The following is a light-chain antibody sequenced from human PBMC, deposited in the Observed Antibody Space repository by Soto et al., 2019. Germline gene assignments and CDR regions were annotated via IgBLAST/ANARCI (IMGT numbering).Light chain of an antibody. CDR3: QTWGTGSPGV. J-gene: IGLJ3*02. CDR2: LDSDGSH. CDR1: SGHSSYA. Sequence: QPVLTQSPSASASLGASVKLTCTLSSGHSSYAIAWHQQQPEKGPRYFMKLDSDGSHTNGDASPDRFSGSSSGAERYLTISGLQSEGEAHPSGQTWGTGSPGVFGGGTKVTGL. V-gene: IGLV4-69*01.